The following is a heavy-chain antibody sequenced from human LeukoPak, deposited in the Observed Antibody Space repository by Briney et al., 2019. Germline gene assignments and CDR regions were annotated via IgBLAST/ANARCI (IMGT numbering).Heavy chain of an antibody. CDR3: AKESPVLDH. CDR2: ISGSGGST. CDR1: GFTFISYA. J-gene: IGHJ4*02. V-gene: IGHV3-23*01. Sequence: GGSLRLSCAASGFTFISYAMSWVRQAPGKGLEWVSVISGSGGSTHYADSAKGRFTISRDNSKNTLYLQMSSLRAEDTAVYYCAKESPVLDHWGQGTLVTVSS.